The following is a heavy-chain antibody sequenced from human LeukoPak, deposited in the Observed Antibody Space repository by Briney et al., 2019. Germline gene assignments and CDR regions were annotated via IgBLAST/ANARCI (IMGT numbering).Heavy chain of an antibody. Sequence: SETLSLTCTISGGSVGSSYWNWIRQPPGKGLEWIGYIYYSGSTNYSPSLKSRVAISVDTSKNQFSLKLSSVTAADTAVYYCARFEYSSSPAFDYWGQGTLVTVSS. V-gene: IGHV4-59*02. CDR1: GGSVGSSY. CDR3: ARFEYSSSPAFDY. CDR2: IYYSGST. J-gene: IGHJ4*02. D-gene: IGHD6-6*01.